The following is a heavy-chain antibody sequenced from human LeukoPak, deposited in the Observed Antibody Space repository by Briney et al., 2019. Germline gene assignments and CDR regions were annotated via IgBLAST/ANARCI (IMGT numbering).Heavy chain of an antibody. CDR1: GGSISSGDYY. CDR2: IYYSGST. J-gene: IGHJ6*03. V-gene: IGHV4-30-4*08. CDR3: ARHLDSSSWYDYYYYMDV. Sequence: SQTLSLTCTVSGGSISSGDYYWSWIRQPPGKGLEWIGYIYYSGSTYYNPSLKSRVTISVDTSKNQFSLKLSSVTAADTAVYYCARHLDSSSWYDYYYYMDVWGKGTTVTVSS. D-gene: IGHD6-13*01.